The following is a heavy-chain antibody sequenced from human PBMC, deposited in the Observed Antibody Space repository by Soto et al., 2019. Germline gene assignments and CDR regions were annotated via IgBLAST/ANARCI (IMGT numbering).Heavy chain of an antibody. CDR1: GGTFSSYA. CDR2: IIPIFGTA. CDR3: ARQGVFYYVSSGYYPDAIYF. J-gene: IGHJ6*01. V-gene: IGHV1-69*06. Sequence: AVKVSWKSSGGTFSSYAISWVRQAPGQGLEWMGGIIPIFGTANYAQKFQGRVTITADKSTSTAYMELSSLRSEDTAVYYCARQGVFYYVSSGYYPDAIYFWGQRSSVTGS. D-gene: IGHD3-22*01.